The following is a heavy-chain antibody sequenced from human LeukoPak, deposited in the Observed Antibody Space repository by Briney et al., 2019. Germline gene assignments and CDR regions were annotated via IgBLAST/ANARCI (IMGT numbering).Heavy chain of an antibody. D-gene: IGHD3-3*01. CDR3: ARAIGVVESRWFDP. V-gene: IGHV3-30*09. Sequence: PGRSLRLSCAASGFTFSSYAMHWVRQAPGKGLEWVAVISNDGSNKHYADSVKGRFAISRDNSKNTLYLQMNSLRAEDTAVYYCARAIGVVESRWFDPWGQGTLVTVSS. CDR1: GFTFSSYA. J-gene: IGHJ5*02. CDR2: ISNDGSNK.